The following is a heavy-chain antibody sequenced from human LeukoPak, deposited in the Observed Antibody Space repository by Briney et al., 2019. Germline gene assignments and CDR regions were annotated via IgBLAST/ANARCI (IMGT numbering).Heavy chain of an antibody. Sequence: GRSLRLSCAASGFTFSSYGMHWVRQAPGKGLEWVAVISYDGSNKYYADSVKGRFTISRDNSKNTLYLQMNSLRAEDTAVYYCATTLHGYSLYYFDYWGQGTLVTVSS. CDR2: ISYDGSNK. J-gene: IGHJ4*02. CDR1: GFTFSSYG. V-gene: IGHV3-30*03. D-gene: IGHD5-18*01. CDR3: ATTLHGYSLYYFDY.